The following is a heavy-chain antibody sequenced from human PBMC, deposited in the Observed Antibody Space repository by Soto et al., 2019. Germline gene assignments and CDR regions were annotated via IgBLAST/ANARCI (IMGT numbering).Heavy chain of an antibody. CDR1: VGSISSSNW. J-gene: IGHJ4*02. Sequence: QVQLQESGPGLVKPSGTLSLTCSVSVGSISSSNWWSWVRQPPGKWLEWIGKIYHSGSTNYNPSHKSRVTISVDKSKNQFSLKRSSVTAADTAVYYCARVYMVRGTIIRYFDYWGQGTLVTVSS. D-gene: IGHD3-10*01. CDR3: ARVYMVRGTIIRYFDY. CDR2: IYHSGST. V-gene: IGHV4-4*02.